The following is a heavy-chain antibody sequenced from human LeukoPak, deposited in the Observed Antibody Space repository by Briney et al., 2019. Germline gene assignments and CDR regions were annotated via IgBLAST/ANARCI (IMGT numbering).Heavy chain of an antibody. Sequence: GGSLRLSCAASGFTFSSYAMSWVRQAPGKGLEWVANIKQDGNEKYYADSVKGRFTISRDNGKNSLDLQMNSLRADDTAFYYCARDTLGEGEDANYAVYYFDYWGQGTVVTVSS. CDR2: IKQDGNEK. V-gene: IGHV3-7*01. D-gene: IGHD4/OR15-4a*01. CDR1: GFTFSSYA. J-gene: IGHJ4*02. CDR3: ARDTLGEGEDANYAVYYFDY.